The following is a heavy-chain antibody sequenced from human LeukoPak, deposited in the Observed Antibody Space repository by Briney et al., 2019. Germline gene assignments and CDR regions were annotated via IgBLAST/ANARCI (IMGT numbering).Heavy chain of an antibody. CDR3: ARESYGEEDN. CDR2: INPSGGST. D-gene: IGHD4-17*01. V-gene: IGHV1-46*02. Sequence: ASVKVSCKASGDTFNSYYMHWVRQAPGKGLEWMGMINPSGGSTSYAQKFQGRVTMTRDTSTSTVYMELSSLRSEDTAVYYCARESYGEEDNWGQGTLVTVSS. J-gene: IGHJ4*02. CDR1: GDTFNSYY.